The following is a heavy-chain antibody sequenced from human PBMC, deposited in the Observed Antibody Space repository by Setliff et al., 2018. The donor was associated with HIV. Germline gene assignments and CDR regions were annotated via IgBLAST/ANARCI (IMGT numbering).Heavy chain of an antibody. CDR2: IRYDGSNK. J-gene: IGHJ4*02. D-gene: IGHD3-16*01. CDR3: AKDGGGLMITFGGVIDY. V-gene: IGHV3-30*02. Sequence: PGGSLRLSCVASGLTFSSYGMHWVRQAPGKGLEWVAFIRYDGSNKYYADSVKGRFTISRENSKNTLYLQMNSLRAEDTAMYYCAKDGGGLMITFGGVIDYWGQGTLVTVSS. CDR1: GLTFSSYG.